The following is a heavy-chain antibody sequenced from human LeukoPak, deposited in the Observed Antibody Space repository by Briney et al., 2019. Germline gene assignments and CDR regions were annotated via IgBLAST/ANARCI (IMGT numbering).Heavy chain of an antibody. CDR3: ARGYSSGWYNFYYYYYMDV. CDR1: GGTFSSYA. CDR2: INTNTGNP. J-gene: IGHJ6*03. D-gene: IGHD6-19*01. Sequence: ASVKVSCKASGGTFSSYAISWVRQAPGQGLEWMGWINTNTGNPTYAQGFTGRFVFSLDTSVSTAYLQISSLKAEDTAVYYCARGYSSGWYNFYYYYYMDVWGKGTTVTVSS. V-gene: IGHV7-4-1*02.